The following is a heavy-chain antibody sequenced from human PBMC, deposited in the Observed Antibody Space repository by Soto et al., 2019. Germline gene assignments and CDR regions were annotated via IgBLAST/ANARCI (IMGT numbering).Heavy chain of an antibody. V-gene: IGHV3-23*01. CDR1: GFICSSYD. J-gene: IGHJ3*02. CDR2: ILVDGRT. D-gene: IGHD2-8*02. CDR3: AKATATGGGAFDI. Sequence: GGSLRLSCAASGFICSSYDMSWVRQAPGKGLEWVSTILVDGRTFYLDPVKGRFTISRDSSKNTVYLQMNSLTAGDTALYYCAKATATGGGAFDICGQGTMVTVSS.